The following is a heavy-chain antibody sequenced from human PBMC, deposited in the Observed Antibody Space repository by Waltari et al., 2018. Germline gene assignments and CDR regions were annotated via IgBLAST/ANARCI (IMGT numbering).Heavy chain of an antibody. Sequence: QVQLQESGPGLVKPSETLSLTCTVSGGSISSYYWRWIRQPAGKGLEWIGRIYTSGSTNYNPSLKSRVTMSVDTSKNQFSLKLSSVTAADTAVYYCARPYCSSTSCETFFDIWGQGTMVTVSS. CDR3: ARPYCSSTSCETFFDI. CDR1: GGSISSYY. V-gene: IGHV4-4*07. CDR2: IYTSGST. J-gene: IGHJ3*02. D-gene: IGHD2-2*01.